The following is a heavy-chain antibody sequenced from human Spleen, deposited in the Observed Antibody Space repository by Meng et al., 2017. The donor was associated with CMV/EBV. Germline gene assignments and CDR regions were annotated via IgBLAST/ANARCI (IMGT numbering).Heavy chain of an antibody. CDR2: ISSSGSTI. V-gene: IGHV3-48*04. J-gene: IGHJ4*02. Sequence: GESLKISCAASGFTFSSYWMSWVRQAPGKGLEWVSYISSSGSTIYYADSVKGRFTISRDNAKNSLYLQMNSLRAEDTAVYYCARELIGNYFDYWGQGTLVTVSS. CDR1: GFTFSSYW. CDR3: ARELIGNYFDY.